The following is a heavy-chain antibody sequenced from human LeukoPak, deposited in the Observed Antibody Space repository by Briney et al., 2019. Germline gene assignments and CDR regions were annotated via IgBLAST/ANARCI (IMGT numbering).Heavy chain of an antibody. Sequence: GGSLRLSCAASGFTVSSNYMSWVRQAPGKGLEWVSAISGSGGSTYYADSVKGRFTISRDNSKNTLYLQMNSLRAEDTAVYYCAKTGSEIVVPPYYFDYWGQGTLVTVSS. CDR3: AKTGSEIVVPPYYFDY. CDR2: ISGSGGST. V-gene: IGHV3-23*01. J-gene: IGHJ4*02. D-gene: IGHD3-22*01. CDR1: GFTVSSNY.